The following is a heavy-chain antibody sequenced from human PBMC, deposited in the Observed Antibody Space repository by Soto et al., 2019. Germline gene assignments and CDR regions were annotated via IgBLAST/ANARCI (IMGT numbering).Heavy chain of an antibody. CDR3: ARDQIVGPTDAFDI. V-gene: IGHV3-53*01. CDR2: IYSGGST. D-gene: IGHD1-26*01. CDR1: GFTVSSNY. Sequence: PGGSLRLSCAASGFTVSSNYMSWVRQAPGKGLEWVSVIYSGGSTYHADSVKGRFTISRDNSKNTLYLQMNSLRAEDTAVYYCARDQIVGPTDAFDIWGQGTMVTVSS. J-gene: IGHJ3*02.